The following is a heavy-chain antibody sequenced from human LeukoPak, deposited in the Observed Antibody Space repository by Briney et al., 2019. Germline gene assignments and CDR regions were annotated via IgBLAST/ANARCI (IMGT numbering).Heavy chain of an antibody. CDR2: IIPIFGTA. Sequence: SVKVSCKASGGTFSSYAISWVRQAPGQGLEWMGGIIPIFGTANYAQKFQGRVTITADESTSTAYMELSSLRSEDTAVYYCARGVVPAAIRGWWFDPWGQGILVTVSS. CDR3: ARGVVPAAIRGWWFDP. J-gene: IGHJ5*02. V-gene: IGHV1-69*13. CDR1: GGTFSSYA. D-gene: IGHD2-2*01.